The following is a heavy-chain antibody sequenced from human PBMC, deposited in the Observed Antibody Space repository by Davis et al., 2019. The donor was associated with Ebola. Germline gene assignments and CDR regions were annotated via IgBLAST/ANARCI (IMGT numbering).Heavy chain of an antibody. Sequence: GGSLRLSCAASGFTFSDYYMSWIRQAPGKGLEWVSYISSSSSYTNYADSVKGRFTISRDNAKNSLYLQMNSLRAEDTAVYYCARDAIFGVVITYGMDVWGQGTTVTVSS. V-gene: IGHV3-11*06. D-gene: IGHD3-3*01. J-gene: IGHJ6*02. CDR2: ISSSSSYT. CDR3: ARDAIFGVVITYGMDV. CDR1: GFTFSDYY.